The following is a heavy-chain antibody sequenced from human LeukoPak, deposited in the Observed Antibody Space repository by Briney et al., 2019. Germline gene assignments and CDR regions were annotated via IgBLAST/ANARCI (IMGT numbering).Heavy chain of an antibody. CDR2: IYYSGST. J-gene: IGHJ5*02. D-gene: IGHD2-2*01. CDR3: ARVLPRDPPYCSSTSCYVRWFDP. CDR1: GGSISSYY. Sequence: PSETLSLTCTVSGGSISSYYWSWIRQPPGKGLEWIGYIYYSGSTNYNPSLKSRVTISVDTSKNQFSLKLNSVTAADTAVYYCARVLPRDPPYCSSTSCYVRWFDPWGQGTLVTVSS. V-gene: IGHV4-59*01.